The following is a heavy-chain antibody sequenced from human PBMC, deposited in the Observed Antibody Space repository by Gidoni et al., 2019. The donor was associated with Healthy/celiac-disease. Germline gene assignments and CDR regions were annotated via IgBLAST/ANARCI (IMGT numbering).Heavy chain of an antibody. Sequence: QVQLQQWGAGLLKPSETLSLTCAVYGGSFIGYYWSWIRQPPGKGLEWIGEINHSGSTNYNPSLKSRVTISVDTSKNQFSLKLSSVTAADTAVYYCARGRLIVVVPASNNWFDPWGQGTLVTVSS. CDR2: INHSGST. V-gene: IGHV4-34*01. CDR3: ARGRLIVVVPASNNWFDP. J-gene: IGHJ5*02. D-gene: IGHD2-2*01. CDR1: GGSFIGYY.